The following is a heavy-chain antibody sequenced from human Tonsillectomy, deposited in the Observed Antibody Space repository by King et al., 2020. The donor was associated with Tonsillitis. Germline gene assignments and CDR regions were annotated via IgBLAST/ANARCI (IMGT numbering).Heavy chain of an antibody. CDR3: AHIHPVLLVFDF. Sequence: TLKESGPTLVKPTQTLTLTCTFSGFSLSTSGVGVGWIRQPPGKALEWLALIYWDEDKRHSPPLKSRLTISKDTSKNQVVRTMTKMYPVDTATYYCAHIHPVLLVFDFWGQGTVVTVSS. CDR1: GFSLSTSGVG. V-gene: IGHV2-5*02. D-gene: IGHD2/OR15-2a*01. J-gene: IGHJ3*01. CDR2: IYWDEDK.